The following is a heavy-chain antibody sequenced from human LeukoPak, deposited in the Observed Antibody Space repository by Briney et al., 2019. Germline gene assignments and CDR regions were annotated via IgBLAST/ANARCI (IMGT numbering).Heavy chain of an antibody. CDR1: GFTFSSYG. D-gene: IGHD3-22*01. Sequence: PGGSLRLSCAASGFTFSSYGMHWFRQAPGKGLEWVAVIWYDGSKKYYADSVKGRFTISRDNSKNTLYLQMNSLRVEDTAVYYCAGGDSSGPRDYWGQGTLVTVSS. J-gene: IGHJ4*02. CDR2: IWYDGSKK. CDR3: AGGDSSGPRDY. V-gene: IGHV3-33*01.